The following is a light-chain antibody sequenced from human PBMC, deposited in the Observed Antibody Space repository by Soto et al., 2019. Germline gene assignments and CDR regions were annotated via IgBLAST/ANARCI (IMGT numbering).Light chain of an antibody. Sequence: QSVLTKPASVSGSPGQSITISCTGTRRDVGGYNYVSWYQQHPGKAPKLMIYDVSNRPSGVSNRFSGSKSGNTASLTISGLQAEDEADYYCSSYTSSSRVFVGGTQLTVL. CDR3: SSYTSSSRV. V-gene: IGLV2-14*01. J-gene: IGLJ2*01. CDR1: RRDVGGYNY. CDR2: DVS.